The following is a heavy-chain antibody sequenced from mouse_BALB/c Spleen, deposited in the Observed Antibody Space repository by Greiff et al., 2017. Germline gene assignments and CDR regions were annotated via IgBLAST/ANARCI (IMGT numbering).Heavy chain of an antibody. J-gene: IGHJ2*01. V-gene: IGHV5-17*02. D-gene: IGHD1-1*01. CDR3: ARSVITTVPDY. CDR1: GFTFSSFG. CDR2: ISSGSSTI. Sequence: EVQLVESGGGLVQPGGSRKLSCAASGFTFSSFGMHWVRQAPEKGLEWVAYISSGSSTIYYADTVKGRFTISRDNPKNTLFLQMTSLRSEDTAMYYCARSVITTVPDYWGQGTTLTVSS.